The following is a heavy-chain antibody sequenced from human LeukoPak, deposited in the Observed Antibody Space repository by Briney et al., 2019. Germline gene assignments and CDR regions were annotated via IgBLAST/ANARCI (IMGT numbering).Heavy chain of an antibody. Sequence: SETLSLTCTVSGGSISSYYWSWIRQPPGKGLEWIGEINHSGSTNYTPSLKSRVTMSVDTSKNQFSLKLSSVTAADTAVYYCARTYSGSSRVDYWGQGALVTVSS. CDR1: GGSISSYY. CDR3: ARTYSGSSRVDY. D-gene: IGHD1-26*01. V-gene: IGHV4-34*01. CDR2: INHSGST. J-gene: IGHJ4*02.